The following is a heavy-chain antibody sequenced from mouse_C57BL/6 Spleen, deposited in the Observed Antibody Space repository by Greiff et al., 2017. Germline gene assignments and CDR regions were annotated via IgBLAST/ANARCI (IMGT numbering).Heavy chain of an antibody. CDR2: IYPGDGDT. CDR1: GYAFSSSW. Sequence: VQLQQSGPELVKPGASVKLSCKASGYAFSSSWMNWVKQRPGKGLEWIGRIYPGDGDTNYNGKFKGKATLTADKSSSTAYMQLSSLTSEDSAVYFCARSGSNYVRALDVWGTGTTVTVSS. J-gene: IGHJ1*03. V-gene: IGHV1-82*01. D-gene: IGHD2-5*01. CDR3: ARSGSNYVRALDV.